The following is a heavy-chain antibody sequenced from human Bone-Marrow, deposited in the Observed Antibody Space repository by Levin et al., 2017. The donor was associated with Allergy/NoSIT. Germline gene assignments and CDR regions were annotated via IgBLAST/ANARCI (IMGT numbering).Heavy chain of an antibody. Sequence: RSSETLSLTCTVSGGSLSDNNYYWGWVRQPPGTGLEWIGIIFYTGTTYYDPSLGSRVTISVDTSKNQFALRLSSVTAADTGVYFCARDASRGGLDVWGRGTTVTVSS. V-gene: IGHV4-39*06. CDR1: GGSLSDNNYY. CDR3: ARDASRGGLDV. CDR2: IFYTGTT. J-gene: IGHJ6*02.